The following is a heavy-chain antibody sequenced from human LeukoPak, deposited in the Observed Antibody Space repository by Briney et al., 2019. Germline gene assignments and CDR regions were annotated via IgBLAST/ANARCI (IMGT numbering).Heavy chain of an antibody. CDR2: ISSSSSYI. CDR3: ARKVRGSGSYYNEDY. Sequence: PGGSLRLSCAASGFAFSSCDMNWVRQAPGRGLDWVSSISSSSSYIYYADSVKGRFTISRDNAKNSLYLQMNSLRAEDTAVYYCARKVRGSGSYYNEDYWGQGTLVTVSS. J-gene: IGHJ4*02. D-gene: IGHD3-10*01. CDR1: GFAFSSCD. V-gene: IGHV3-21*01.